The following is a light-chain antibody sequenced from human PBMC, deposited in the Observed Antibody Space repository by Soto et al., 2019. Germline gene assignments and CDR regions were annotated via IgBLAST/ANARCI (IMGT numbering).Light chain of an antibody. CDR2: GAS. CDR3: QQYGSSPPIT. Sequence: PGERATLSCRAIQSVSGNCLAWYQQTPGRAPRLLIYGASTRATGIPDRFNGSGSGTDFTLTISRLEPEDFAVYFCQQYGSSPPITFGQGTRLEIK. J-gene: IGKJ5*01. CDR1: QSVSGNC. V-gene: IGKV3-20*01.